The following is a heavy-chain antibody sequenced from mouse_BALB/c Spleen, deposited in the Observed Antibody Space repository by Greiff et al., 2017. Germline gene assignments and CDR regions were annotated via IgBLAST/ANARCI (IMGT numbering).Heavy chain of an antibody. CDR2: IDPANGNT. CDR1: GFNIKDTY. CDR3: ARYYYGSYYAMDY. J-gene: IGHJ4*01. V-gene: IGHV14-3*02. Sequence: EVKLMESGAELVKPGASVKLSCTASGFNIKDTYMHWVKQRPEQGLEWIGRIDPANGNTKYDPKFQGKATITADTSSNTAYLQLSSLTSEDTAVYYCARYYYGSYYAMDYWGQGTSVTVSS. D-gene: IGHD2-1*01.